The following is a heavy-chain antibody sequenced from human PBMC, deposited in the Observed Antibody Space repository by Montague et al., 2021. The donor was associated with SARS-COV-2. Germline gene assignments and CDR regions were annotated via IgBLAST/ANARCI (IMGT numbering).Heavy chain of an antibody. V-gene: IGHV4-38-2*02. CDR1: GFSIGSGDY. CDR3: GREKAGGLRYVFDT. J-gene: IGHJ3*02. Sequence: SETLSLTCTVSGFSIGSGDYCGWLRQPPGKGLEWIGSIYHSGTTYYNPSLQRRLTMSIDTSTNQFPLRLTSVTAADTAVFFCGREKAGGLRYVFDTWGQGTTVTVSS. CDR2: IYHSGTT.